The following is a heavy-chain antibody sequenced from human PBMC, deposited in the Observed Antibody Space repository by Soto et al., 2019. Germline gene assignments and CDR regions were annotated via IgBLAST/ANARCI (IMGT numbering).Heavy chain of an antibody. Sequence: EVQLLESGGGLVQPGGSLRLSCAASGFTFSSYAMSWVRLAPGKGLEWFSSIGGSVGTYYADSVKGRFTISRDNSKNMLYLHLNSLRAEDTAMYYCAKGQGWSYYYDSWGQGTLVTVSS. D-gene: IGHD2-15*01. CDR2: IGGSVGT. J-gene: IGHJ4*02. V-gene: IGHV3-23*01. CDR1: GFTFSSYA. CDR3: AKGQGWSYYYDS.